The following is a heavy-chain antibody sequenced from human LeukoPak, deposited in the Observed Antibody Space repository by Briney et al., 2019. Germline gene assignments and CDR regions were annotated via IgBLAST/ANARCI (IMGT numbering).Heavy chain of an antibody. Sequence: SVKVSCKASGYTFTGYYMHWVRQAPGQGLEWMGGIIPIFGTANYAQKFQGRVTITADESTSTAYMELSSLRSEDTAVYYCASVPTYYYDSSGLLGAFDIWGQGTMVTVSS. D-gene: IGHD3-22*01. CDR1: GYTFTGYY. CDR2: IIPIFGTA. CDR3: ASVPTYYYDSSGLLGAFDI. V-gene: IGHV1-69*13. J-gene: IGHJ3*02.